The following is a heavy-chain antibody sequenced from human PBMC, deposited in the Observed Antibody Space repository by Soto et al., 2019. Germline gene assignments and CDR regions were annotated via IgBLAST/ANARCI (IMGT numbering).Heavy chain of an antibody. CDR2: IYYKGTT. J-gene: IGHJ5*02. D-gene: IGHD3-22*01. CDR1: GGSLDNYY. CDR3: ASLGDYYQSLGT. V-gene: IGHV4-59*08. Sequence: SETLSLTCSVSGGSLDNYYWTWFRQPPGKGLEFIGYIYYKGTTTYNPSLKSRVAISIDTSKNQFSLQLTSVIAADTAIYYCASLGDYYQSLGTWGRGTLVTVSS.